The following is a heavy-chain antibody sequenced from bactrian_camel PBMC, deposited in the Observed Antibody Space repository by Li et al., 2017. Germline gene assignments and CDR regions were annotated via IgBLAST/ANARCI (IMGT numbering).Heavy chain of an antibody. CDR1: GFTFSSCT. V-gene: IGHV3S42*01. CDR2: IGSDGAT. D-gene: IGHD2*01. CDR3: ASGSRAVLYGFSPEQFGY. J-gene: IGHJ6*01. Sequence: VQLVESGGGLVQPGGSLRLSCASSGFTFSSCTMGWFRQPPGKQRERVLTIGSDGATRAADSTKDRFTISQDNAKDTLYLHMTGLRSEDTGMYYCASGSRAVLYGFSPEQFGYWSQGTQVTV.